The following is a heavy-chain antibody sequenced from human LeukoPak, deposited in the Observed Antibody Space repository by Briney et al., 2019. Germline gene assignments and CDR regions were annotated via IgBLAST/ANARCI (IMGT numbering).Heavy chain of an antibody. V-gene: IGHV3-15*01. CDR3: TKDLGL. CDR2: IKSETDGGTT. Sequence: GGSLRLSCAVSGFTFNTAWVSWVCQAPGKGLEYIGRIKSETDGGTTYYAAPLKGRFTISRDDSKNTLYLQMNSLKIEDTALYYCTKDLGLWGQGTLVTVSS. J-gene: IGHJ1*01. CDR1: GFTFNTAW.